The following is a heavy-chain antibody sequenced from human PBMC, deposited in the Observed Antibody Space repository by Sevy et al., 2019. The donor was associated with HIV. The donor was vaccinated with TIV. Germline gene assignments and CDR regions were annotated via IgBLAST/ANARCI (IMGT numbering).Heavy chain of an antibody. D-gene: IGHD1-26*01. CDR1: GYTLTELS. CDR3: ATLEWGMGATFFDY. CDR2: FDPEDGET. Sequence: ASVKVSCKVSGYTLTELSMHWVRQAPGKGLEWMGGFDPEDGETIYAQKFQGRVTMTEDTSTDTAYMELSSLRSEDTAMYYCATLEWGMGATFFDYWGQGTLVTVSS. V-gene: IGHV1-24*01. J-gene: IGHJ4*02.